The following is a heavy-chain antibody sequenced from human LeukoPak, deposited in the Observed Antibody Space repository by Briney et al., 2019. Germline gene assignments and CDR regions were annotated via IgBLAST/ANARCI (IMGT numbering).Heavy chain of an antibody. CDR1: GYTFTSYA. V-gene: IGHV7-4-1*02. CDR2: INTNTGNP. J-gene: IGHJ6*03. Sequence: ASVKVSCQASGYTFTSYAMNWVRQAPGQGLEWMGWINTNTGNPTYAQGFTGRFVFSLDTSVSTAYLQISSLKAEDTAVYYCARDGYSSSWYSFYYYYYMDVWGKGTTVTVSS. D-gene: IGHD6-13*01. CDR3: ARDGYSSSWYSFYYYYYMDV.